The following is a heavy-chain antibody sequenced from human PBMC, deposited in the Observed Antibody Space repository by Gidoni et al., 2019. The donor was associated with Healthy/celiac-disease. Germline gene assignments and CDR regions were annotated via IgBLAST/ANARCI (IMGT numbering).Heavy chain of an antibody. V-gene: IGHV3-13*05. J-gene: IGHJ6*02. D-gene: IGHD3-22*01. CDR3: ARGAYDSSGLTYGMDV. CDR1: GFTFSSYD. Sequence: EVQLVESGGGLVQPGGSLRLSCAASGFTFSSYDMHWVRQATGKGLEWVSAIGTAGDPYYPGSVKGRFTISRENAKNSLYLQMNSLRAGDTAVYYCARGAYDSSGLTYGMDVWGQGTTVTVSS. CDR2: IGTAGDP.